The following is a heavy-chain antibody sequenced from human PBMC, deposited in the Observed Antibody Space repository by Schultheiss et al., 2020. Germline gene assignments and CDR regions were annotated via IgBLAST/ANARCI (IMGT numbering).Heavy chain of an antibody. V-gene: IGHV3-48*02. CDR1: GFTFSSYS. CDR3: ATLPRYYYYYYMDV. CDR2: ISSSSSYI. J-gene: IGHJ6*03. Sequence: GGSLRLSCAASGFTFSSYSMNWVRQAPGKGLEWVSYISSSSSYIYYADSVKGRFTISRDNAKNSLYLQMNSLRDEDTAVYYCATLPRYYYYYYMDVWGKGTTVTVSS.